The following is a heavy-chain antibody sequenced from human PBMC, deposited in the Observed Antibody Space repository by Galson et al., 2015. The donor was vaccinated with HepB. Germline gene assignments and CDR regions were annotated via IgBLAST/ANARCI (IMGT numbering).Heavy chain of an antibody. Sequence: SCKASGYTFTSYGISWVQQAPGQGLEWMGWISAYNGNTNYAQKLQGRVTMTTDTSTSTAYMELRSLRSDDTAVYYCARAVPIAAAGTGDYWGQGTLVTVSS. D-gene: IGHD6-13*01. CDR1: GYTFTSYG. J-gene: IGHJ4*02. CDR3: ARAVPIAAAGTGDY. CDR2: ISAYNGNT. V-gene: IGHV1-18*01.